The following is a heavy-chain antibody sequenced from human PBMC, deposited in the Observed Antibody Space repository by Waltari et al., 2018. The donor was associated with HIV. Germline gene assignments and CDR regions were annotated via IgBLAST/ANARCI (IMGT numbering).Heavy chain of an antibody. CDR1: GGSISSYY. Sequence: QVQLQESGPGLVKPSETLSLTCTVSGGSISSYYWSWIRQPPGKGLEWIGYIYYSGSTNYNPSLKSRVTISVDTSKNQFSLKLSSVTAADTAVYYCARETGWSGYYSHWFDPWGQGTLVTVSS. CDR3: ARETGWSGYYSHWFDP. D-gene: IGHD3-3*01. V-gene: IGHV4-59*01. CDR2: IYYSGST. J-gene: IGHJ5*02.